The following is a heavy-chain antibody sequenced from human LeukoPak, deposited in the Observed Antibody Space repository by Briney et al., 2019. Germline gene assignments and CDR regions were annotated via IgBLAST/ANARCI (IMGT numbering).Heavy chain of an antibody. CDR2: IHHSGGT. CDR1: GGSISSTSYH. CDR3: ASYYSLGYFDY. D-gene: IGHD2-21*01. J-gene: IGHJ4*02. V-gene: IGHV4-39*07. Sequence: SETLSLTCTVSGGSISSTSYHWGWIRQPPGKGLEWIGYIHHSGGTSYNPSLQSRVTISVDRSKNQFSLKLSSVTAADTAVYYCASYYSLGYFDYWGQGTLVTVSS.